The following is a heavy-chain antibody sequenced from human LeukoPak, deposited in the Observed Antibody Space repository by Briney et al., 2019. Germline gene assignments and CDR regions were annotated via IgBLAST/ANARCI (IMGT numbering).Heavy chain of an antibody. V-gene: IGHV3-33*01. J-gene: IGHJ6*02. Sequence: ERSLTLSCAASGFIFSSHGMHWVRQAPPKGLEWVAVICFGGSNKYYADSVKGRFTISRDNSKNTLYLQMNSLRAEDTAMYYCARDRPGGGINGMDVWGQGTTVTVCS. CDR2: ICFGGSNK. CDR3: ARDRPGGGINGMDV. D-gene: IGHD3-16*01. CDR1: GFIFSSHG.